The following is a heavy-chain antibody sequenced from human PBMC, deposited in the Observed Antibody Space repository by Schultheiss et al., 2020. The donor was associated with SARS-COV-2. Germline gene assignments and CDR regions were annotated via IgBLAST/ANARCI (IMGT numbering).Heavy chain of an antibody. J-gene: IGHJ4*02. CDR3: ARARYGDYDLFFDY. CDR1: GYTFTSYG. D-gene: IGHD4-17*01. V-gene: IGHV1-18*01. Sequence: ASVKVSCKASGYTFTSYGISWVRQAPGQGLEWMGWISAYNGNTNYAQKLQGRVTMTTDTSTSTAYMELRSLRSEDTAVYYCARARYGDYDLFFDYWGQGTLVTVSS. CDR2: ISAYNGNT.